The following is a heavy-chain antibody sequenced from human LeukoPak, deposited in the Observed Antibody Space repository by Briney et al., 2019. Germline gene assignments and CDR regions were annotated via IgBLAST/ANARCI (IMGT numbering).Heavy chain of an antibody. J-gene: IGHJ5*02. D-gene: IGHD2-15*01. CDR1: GFTFSDHY. V-gene: IGHV3-72*01. CDR3: GGDCYESQPPLHNWFDP. Sequence: GGSLRLSCAASGFTFSDHYMDWVRQAPGKGLEWVGRTRNKANSYTTEYAASVKVTFTISRDESNNSLYLQMNSLKTEDTTEDYCGGDCYESQPPLHNWFDPWGQGALVTVSS. CDR2: TRNKANSYTT.